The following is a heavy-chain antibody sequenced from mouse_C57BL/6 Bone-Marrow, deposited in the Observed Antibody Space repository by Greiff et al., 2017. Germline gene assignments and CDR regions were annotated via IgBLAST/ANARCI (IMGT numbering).Heavy chain of an antibody. J-gene: IGHJ1*03. CDR1: GYTFTSYG. CDR3: ARGPFIPDV. Sequence: VQLQQSGAELARPGASVKLSCNASGYTFTSYGISWVKQRTGQGLEWIGEIYPRSGNTYYNEKFKGKATLTADKSSSTAYMELRSLTSEDSAVYFCARGPFIPDVWGTGTTVTVSS. CDR2: IYPRSGNT. D-gene: IGHD1-1*01. V-gene: IGHV1-81*01.